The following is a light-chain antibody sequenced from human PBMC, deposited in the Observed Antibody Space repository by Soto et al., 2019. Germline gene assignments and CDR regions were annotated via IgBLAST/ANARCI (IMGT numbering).Light chain of an antibody. CDR3: QQYNNWPPV. V-gene: IGKV3-15*01. CDR2: GAS. CDR1: QSVSGN. J-gene: IGKJ3*01. Sequence: EIVMTQSPATLSVSPGERATLSCRASQSVSGNLAWYQQKPGQAPRLLIYGASTRATGIPARFSGSGSGTESLLSVSNLQSEDFAVYYCQQYNNWPPVFGPGTKVDIK.